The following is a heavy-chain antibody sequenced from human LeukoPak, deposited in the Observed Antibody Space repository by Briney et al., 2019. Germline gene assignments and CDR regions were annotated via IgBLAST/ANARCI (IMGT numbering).Heavy chain of an antibody. V-gene: IGHV4-59*11. CDR2: IYYSGST. Sequence: LETLSLTCTVSGGSISSHYWSWIRQPPGKGLEWIGYIYYSGSTNYNPSLKSRVTISVDTSKNQFSLKLSSVTAADTAVYYCAMGEFYDSSGYYLWGQGTLVTVSS. J-gene: IGHJ5*02. D-gene: IGHD3-22*01. CDR3: AMGEFYDSSGYYL. CDR1: GGSISSHY.